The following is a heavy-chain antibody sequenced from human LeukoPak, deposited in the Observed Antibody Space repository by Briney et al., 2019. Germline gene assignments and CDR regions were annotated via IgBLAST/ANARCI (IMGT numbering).Heavy chain of an antibody. V-gene: IGHV3-11*06. D-gene: IGHD2-2*01. CDR1: GFTFSDYY. J-gene: IGHJ3*02. Sequence: GGSLRLSCAASGFTFSDYYMSWIRQAPGKGLEWVASINSNSRNTHYADSLKGRFTISRDNAKNSLYLQMNSLRAEDTAVYYCARILSSSHAFDIWGQGTMVTVSS. CDR3: ARILSSSHAFDI. CDR2: INSNSRNT.